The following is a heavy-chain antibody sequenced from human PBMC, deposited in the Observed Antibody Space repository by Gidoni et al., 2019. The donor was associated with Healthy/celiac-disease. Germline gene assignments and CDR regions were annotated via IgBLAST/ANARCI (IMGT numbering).Heavy chain of an antibody. D-gene: IGHD4-17*01. Sequence: QVQLQESGPGLVKPSETLSLTCTVSGYSISSGYYWGWIRQPPGKGLEWIGSIYHSGSTYYNPSLKSRVIISVDTSKNQFSLKLSSVTAADTAVYYCARATVTGAFDIWGQGTMVTVSS. J-gene: IGHJ3*02. CDR1: GYSISSGYY. V-gene: IGHV4-38-2*02. CDR2: IYHSGST. CDR3: ARATVTGAFDI.